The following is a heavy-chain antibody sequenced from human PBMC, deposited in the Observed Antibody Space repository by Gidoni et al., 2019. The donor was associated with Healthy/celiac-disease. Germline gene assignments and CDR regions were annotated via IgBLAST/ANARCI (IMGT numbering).Heavy chain of an antibody. D-gene: IGHD3-16*01. V-gene: IGHV3-30-3*01. J-gene: IGHJ4*02. CDR3: ARAKFVGGFGRRSPFDY. Sequence: SYDGSNKYYADSVKGRFTISRDNSKNTLYLQMNSLRAEDTAVYYCARAKFVGGFGRRSPFDYWGQGTLVTVSS. CDR2: SYDGSNK.